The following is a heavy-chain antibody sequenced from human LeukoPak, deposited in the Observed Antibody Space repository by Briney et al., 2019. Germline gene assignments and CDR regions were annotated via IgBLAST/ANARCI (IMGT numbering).Heavy chain of an antibody. V-gene: IGHV3-23*01. CDR2: ISGSGGST. J-gene: IGHJ4*02. CDR3: AKYAPPTTMVTRFFDY. D-gene: IGHD4-23*01. CDR1: GLTFSSYA. Sequence: GGSLRLSCAASGLTFSSYAMSWVRQAPGKGLEWVSAISGSGGSTYYADSVKGRFTISRDNSKNTLYLQMNSLRAEDTAVYYCAKYAPPTTMVTRFFDYWGQGTLVTVSS.